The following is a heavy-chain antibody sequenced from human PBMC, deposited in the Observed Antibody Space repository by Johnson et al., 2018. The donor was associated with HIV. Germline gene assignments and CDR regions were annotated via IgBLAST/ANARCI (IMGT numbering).Heavy chain of an antibody. CDR2: IRSKANSYAT. CDR1: GFTFSSFA. CDR3: AREANAFDI. J-gene: IGHJ3*02. V-gene: IGHV3-73*01. Sequence: VQLVESGGGVVQPGGSLRLSCVASGFTFSSFAMSWVRQAPGKGLEWVGRIRSKANSYATAYAASVKGRFTISRDDSKNTAYLQMNSLKTEDTAVYYCAREANAFDIWGQGTMVTVSS.